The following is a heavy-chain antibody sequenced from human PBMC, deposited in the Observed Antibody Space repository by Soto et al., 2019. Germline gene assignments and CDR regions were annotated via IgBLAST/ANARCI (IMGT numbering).Heavy chain of an antibody. D-gene: IGHD3-22*01. V-gene: IGHV1-69*01. J-gene: IGHJ4*02. CDR3: ARGVHYDTSGFYYFY. CDR1: GGTFNNYA. Sequence: QVQLLQSGAEVKKPGSSVKVSCKASGGTFNNYAISWVRQAPGQGLEWMGGIIPIFGTANYEQRFQGRVAITADESTSTAYMELRGLRSEDTAIYYCARGVHYDTSGFYYFYWGQGTLVTVSS. CDR2: IIPIFGTA.